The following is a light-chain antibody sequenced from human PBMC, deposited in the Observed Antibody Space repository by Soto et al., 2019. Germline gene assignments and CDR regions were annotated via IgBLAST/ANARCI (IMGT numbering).Light chain of an antibody. V-gene: IGKV3D-20*02. CDR2: DAY. CDR1: QIVSSNY. J-gene: IGKJ5*01. CDR3: HKRQYWPQIT. Sequence: DNVLTQSPGTVSLVSGKRGTLSGRSSQIVSSNYLAWYQQKPGQAHRLIISDAYNRATGIPDRFSGSGSGTDFTLTIRRLEPEDFAVYYCHKRQYWPQITLGNWQRLELK.